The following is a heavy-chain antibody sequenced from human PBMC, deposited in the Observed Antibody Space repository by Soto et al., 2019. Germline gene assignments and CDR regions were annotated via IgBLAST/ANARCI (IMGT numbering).Heavy chain of an antibody. CDR1: GFTFSSYA. CDR3: ASVDIVVMVYDAAPVTFDY. Sequence: EVQLLESGGGLVQPGGSLRLSCAASGFTFSSYAMSWVRQAPGKGLEWVSAISGSGGSTSYADSVKGRFTISRDNSKNTLYLQMNRLRGEDTAVYYCASVDIVVMVYDAAPVTFDYWGQGTLVTVSS. CDR2: ISGSGGST. D-gene: IGHD2-8*01. V-gene: IGHV3-23*01. J-gene: IGHJ4*02.